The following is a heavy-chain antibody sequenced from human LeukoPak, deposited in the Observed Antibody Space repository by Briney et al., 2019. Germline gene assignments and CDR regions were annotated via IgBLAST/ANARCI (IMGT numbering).Heavy chain of an antibody. J-gene: IGHJ6*03. D-gene: IGHD5-12*01. Sequence: ASVKVSCKASGYTFTSYYMHWVRQAPGQELEWMGRINPSGGSTSHAQKFQGRVTMTRDMSTSTGYMELSSLRSEDTAVYYRARTGGYDLHYNYSYMGVWGKEATVTVSS. CDR2: INPSGGST. V-gene: IGHV1-46*01. CDR3: ARTGGYDLHYNYSYMGV. CDR1: GYTFTSYY.